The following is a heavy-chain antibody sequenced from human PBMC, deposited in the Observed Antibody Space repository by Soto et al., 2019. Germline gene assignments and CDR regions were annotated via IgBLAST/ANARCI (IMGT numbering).Heavy chain of an antibody. V-gene: IGHV3-33*01. CDR2: IWYDGSNK. D-gene: IGHD4-17*01. Sequence: GGSLRLSCAASGFTFSSYGMHWVRQAPGKGPEWVAGIWYDGSNKYYADSVKGRFTISRDNSKNTQYLQMNSLRAEDTAVYYCARESYGDYAFDIWGQGTMVTVSS. J-gene: IGHJ3*02. CDR1: GFTFSSYG. CDR3: ARESYGDYAFDI.